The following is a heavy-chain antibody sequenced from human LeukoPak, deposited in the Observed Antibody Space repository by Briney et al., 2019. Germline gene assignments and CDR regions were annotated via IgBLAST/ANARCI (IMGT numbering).Heavy chain of an antibody. D-gene: IGHD1-1*01. V-gene: IGHV1-18*01. CDR2: INTYNVNT. CDR3: VRDRYDSETDY. Sequence: GASVKVSCKASGYTYTSYVISGVRQAPGQGLEWMGWINTYNVNTLYAQKCQGRVTLTTDTSTTTAYMEVRSLRSEDTAVYYCVRDRYDSETDYWGEGNLVTVSS. J-gene: IGHJ4*02. CDR1: GYTYTSYV.